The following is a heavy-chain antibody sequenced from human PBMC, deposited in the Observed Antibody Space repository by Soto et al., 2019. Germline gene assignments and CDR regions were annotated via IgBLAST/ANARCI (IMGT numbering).Heavy chain of an antibody. D-gene: IGHD5-18*01. V-gene: IGHV3-30*18. CDR3: AKAAYSYGSSTPYYYYGMDV. Sequence: GGSLRLSCAASGFTFSSYGMHWVRQAPGKGLEWVAVISYDGSNNYYADSVKGRFTISRDNSKNTLYLQMNSLRAEDTAVYYCAKAAYSYGSSTPYYYYGMDVWGQGTTVTVSS. CDR1: GFTFSSYG. CDR2: ISYDGSNN. J-gene: IGHJ6*02.